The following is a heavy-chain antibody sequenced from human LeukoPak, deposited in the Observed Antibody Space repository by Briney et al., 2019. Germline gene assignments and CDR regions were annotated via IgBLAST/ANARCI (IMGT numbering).Heavy chain of an antibody. CDR2: IYYSGST. CDR1: GGSISSGDYY. V-gene: IGHV4-30-4*01. J-gene: IGHJ4*02. D-gene: IGHD4-17*01. Sequence: SETLSLTCTVSGGSISSGDYYWSWIRQPPGKGLEWLGYIYYSGSTYYNPSLKSRVTISVDTSKNQFSLKLSSVTAADTAVYYCARALYGDYGWTGFDYWGQGTLVTVSS. CDR3: ARALYGDYGWTGFDY.